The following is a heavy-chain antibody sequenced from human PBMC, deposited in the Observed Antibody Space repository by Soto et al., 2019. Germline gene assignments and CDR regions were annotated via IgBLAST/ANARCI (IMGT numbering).Heavy chain of an antibody. J-gene: IGHJ4*02. CDR3: ARRSPYYCDSSHYYIPYC. CDR1: GYTFTSYG. D-gene: IGHD3-22*01. V-gene: IGHV1-18*01. CDR2: ISAYNGNT. Sequence: APVKVSCKASGYTFTSYGISWVRQAPGQGLEWMGWISAYNGNTNYAQKLQGRVTMTTDTSTSTAYMELRSLRSDDTAVYYCARRSPYYCDSSHYYIPYCWGQGSLGIVSS.